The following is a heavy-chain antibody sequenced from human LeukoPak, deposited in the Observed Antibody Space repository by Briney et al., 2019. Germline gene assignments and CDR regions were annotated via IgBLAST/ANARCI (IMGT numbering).Heavy chain of an antibody. V-gene: IGHV4-39*07. J-gene: IGHJ4*02. CDR1: GGSISSSSHY. Sequence: SETLSLTCTVPGGSISSSSHYWGWICQPPGKGLEWIGTIHYSGSTYQDPSLKSRVTISVDRSKNQFSLKLSSVTAADTAVYYCARRNGGMGGYFDWGQGTLVTVSS. CDR3: ARRNGGMGGYFD. D-gene: IGHD2-15*01. CDR2: IHYSGST.